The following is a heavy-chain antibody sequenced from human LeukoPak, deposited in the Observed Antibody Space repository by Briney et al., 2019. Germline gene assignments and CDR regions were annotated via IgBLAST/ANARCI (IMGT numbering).Heavy chain of an antibody. V-gene: IGHV3-74*01. CDR1: GFTFSSYS. Sequence: GGSLRLSCAASGFTFSSYSMNWVRQAPGKGLVWVSRINSDGSNTNYAGSVKGRFTISRDNAKNTLYLQMNSLRVEDTAVYYCASGYARSARHQSDFWGQGTVVTVSP. CDR2: INSDGSNT. D-gene: IGHD5-12*01. CDR3: ASGYARSARHQSDF. J-gene: IGHJ4*02.